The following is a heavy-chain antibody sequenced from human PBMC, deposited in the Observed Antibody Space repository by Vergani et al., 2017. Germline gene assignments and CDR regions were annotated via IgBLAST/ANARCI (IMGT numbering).Heavy chain of an antibody. D-gene: IGHD3-10*01. Sequence: QVQLVQSGAEVKKPGSSVKVSCAASGFTFSSYGMHWVRQAPGKGLEWVAVISYDGSNKYYADSVKGRFTISRDNAKNSLYLQMNSLRAEDTALYYCAKDVEGYGSGSYYNVWGQGTLVTVSS. J-gene: IGHJ4*02. V-gene: IGHV3-30*18. CDR3: AKDVEGYGSGSYYNV. CDR2: ISYDGSNK. CDR1: GFTFSSYG.